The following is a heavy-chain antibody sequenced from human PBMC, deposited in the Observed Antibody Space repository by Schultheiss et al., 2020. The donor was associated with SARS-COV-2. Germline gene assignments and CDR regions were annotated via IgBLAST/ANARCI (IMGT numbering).Heavy chain of an antibody. J-gene: IGHJ6*02. Sequence: ASVKVSCKASGYTFTSYAMHWVRQAPGQRLEWMGWINAGNGNTKYSQKFQGRVTITRDTSASTAYMELSSLRSEDTAVYYCARDRGGTIFGVVILSYYYYGMDVWGQGTTVTVSS. CDR1: GYTFTSYA. V-gene: IGHV1-3*01. CDR3: ARDRGGTIFGVVILSYYYYGMDV. D-gene: IGHD3-3*01. CDR2: INAGNGNT.